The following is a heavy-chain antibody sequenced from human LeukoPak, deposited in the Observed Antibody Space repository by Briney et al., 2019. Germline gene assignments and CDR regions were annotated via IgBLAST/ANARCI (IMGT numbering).Heavy chain of an antibody. CDR2: INRSGST. CDR3: ARGRDDYNFAY. V-gene: IGHV4-34*01. D-gene: IGHD5-24*01. CDR1: GFTFSTYS. Sequence: GSLRLSCAASGFTFSTYSMNWVRQPPGKGLEWIGEINRSGSTNYNPSLRSRVTISVDTSKNQLSLKLFSVTAADTAVYYCARGRDDYNFAYWGQGTLVTVSS. J-gene: IGHJ4*02.